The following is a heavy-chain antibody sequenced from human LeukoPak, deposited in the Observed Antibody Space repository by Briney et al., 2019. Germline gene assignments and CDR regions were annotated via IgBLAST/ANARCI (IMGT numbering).Heavy chain of an antibody. CDR1: GYTFTGYY. J-gene: IGHJ4*02. CDR2: INPNSGGT. D-gene: IGHD3-22*01. CDR3: ARAYDNNDYFDY. Sequence: GASVKVSCKASGYTFTGYYMHWVRQAPGQGLERMGWINPNSGGTSYAQKFQGRVTMTRDTSISTAYMELTRLRFDDTAVYYCARAYDNNDYFDYWGQGTLVTGSA. V-gene: IGHV1-2*02.